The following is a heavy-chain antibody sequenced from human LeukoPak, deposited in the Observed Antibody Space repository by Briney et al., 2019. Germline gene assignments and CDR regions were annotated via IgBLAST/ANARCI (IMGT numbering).Heavy chain of an antibody. CDR1: GFTFSDYY. CDR2: ISSSGSTI. V-gene: IGHV3-11*01. D-gene: IGHD6-13*01. J-gene: IGHJ3*02. Sequence: GSLRLSCAASGFTFSDYYMSWIRQAPGKGLEWVSYISSSGSTIYYADSVKGRFTISRDNAKNSLYLQMNSLRAEDTAVYYCARVQADPRRAFDIWGQGTMVTVSS. CDR3: ARVQADPRRAFDI.